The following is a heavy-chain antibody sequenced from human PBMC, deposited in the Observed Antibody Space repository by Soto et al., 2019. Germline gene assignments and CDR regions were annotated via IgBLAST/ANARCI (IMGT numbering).Heavy chain of an antibody. V-gene: IGHV1-3*01. CDR1: GYTFTSYG. Sequence: ASVKVSCKASGYTFTSYGISWVRQAPGQGLEWMGWINAGNGNTKYSQEFQGRVTITRDTSASTAYMELSSLRSEDTAVYYCAYSSGYYSYDYWGQGTLVTVSS. CDR3: AYSSGYYSYDY. CDR2: INAGNGNT. J-gene: IGHJ4*02. D-gene: IGHD3-22*01.